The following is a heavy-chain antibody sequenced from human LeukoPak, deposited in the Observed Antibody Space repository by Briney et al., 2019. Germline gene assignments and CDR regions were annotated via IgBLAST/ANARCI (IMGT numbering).Heavy chain of an antibody. CDR1: GFTFSSYS. CDR3: ARDYYDSSGSSDY. CDR2: ISSSSSTI. Sequence: PGGSLRLSCAASGFTFSSYSMNWVRQAPGKGLEWVSYISSSSSTIYYADSVKGRFTISRDNAKNSLYLQMNSLRAEDTAVYYCARDYYDSSGSSDYWGQGTLVTVSS. J-gene: IGHJ4*02. V-gene: IGHV3-48*04. D-gene: IGHD3-22*01.